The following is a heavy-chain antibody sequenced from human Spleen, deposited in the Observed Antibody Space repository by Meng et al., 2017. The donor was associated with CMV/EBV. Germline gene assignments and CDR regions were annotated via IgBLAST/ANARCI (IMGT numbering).Heavy chain of an antibody. CDR2: IIAIHDRA. D-gene: IGHD2-2*01. J-gene: IGHJ5*02. V-gene: IGHV1-69*10. CDR1: NIGSYA. CDR3: ARDLPFLNYQHHPLFDP. Sequence: NIGSYAINWVQQAPGEGLEWRGVIIAIHDRANYAQEFQDEVTINADKSTSTAYMELSSLRYEDAAVYYCARDLPFLNYQHHPLFDPWGQGTLVTVSS.